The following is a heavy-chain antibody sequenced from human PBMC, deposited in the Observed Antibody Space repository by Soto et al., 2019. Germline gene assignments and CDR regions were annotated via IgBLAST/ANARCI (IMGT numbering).Heavy chain of an antibody. D-gene: IGHD6-13*01. CDR3: ARGIAAAGTGLDY. CDR2: IYYSGST. V-gene: IGHV4-59*01. Sequence: QVQLQESGPGLVKPSETLSLTCTVSGGCISSYYWSWIRQPPGKGLEWIGYIYYSGSTNYNPSLKSRVTISVDTSKNQFSLKLSSVTAADTAVYYCARGIAAAGTGLDYWGQGTLVTVSS. CDR1: GGCISSYY. J-gene: IGHJ4*02.